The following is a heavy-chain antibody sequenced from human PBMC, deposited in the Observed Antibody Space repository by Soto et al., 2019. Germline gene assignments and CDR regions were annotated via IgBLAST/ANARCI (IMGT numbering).Heavy chain of an antibody. CDR1: GFTFSSYS. CDR2: ISSSSSTI. V-gene: IGHV3-48*02. J-gene: IGHJ6*01. CDR3: ASDFRSRDDPSIVVGRSVWGHYGMDV. D-gene: IGHD2-2*01. Sequence: GGSLRLSCAASGFTFSSYSMNWVRQAPGKGLEWVSYISSSSSTIYYADSVKGRFTISRHNAKNSLYLQMNSLSDADTAAYYGASDFRSRDDPSIVVGRSVWGHYGMDV.